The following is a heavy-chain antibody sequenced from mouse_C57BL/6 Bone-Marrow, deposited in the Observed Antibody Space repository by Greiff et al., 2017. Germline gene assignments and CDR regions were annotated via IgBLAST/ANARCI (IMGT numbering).Heavy chain of an antibody. D-gene: IGHD6-1*01. Sequence: EVKLVASGGDLVKPGGSLKLSCAASGFTFSSYGMSWVRQTPDKRLEWVATFSSGGSYTYYPDSVKGRYPFSSDNAKNTLYLQLSSLKSEDTAMYYGVRHPTNRLLTWCAYWGQGTLVTVSA. CDR2: FSSGGSYT. J-gene: IGHJ3*01. CDR3: VRHPTNRLLTWCAY. V-gene: IGHV5-6*02. CDR1: GFTFSSYG.